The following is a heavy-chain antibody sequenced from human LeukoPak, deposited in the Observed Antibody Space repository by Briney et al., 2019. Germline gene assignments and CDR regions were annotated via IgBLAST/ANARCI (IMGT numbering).Heavy chain of an antibody. D-gene: IGHD4-11*01. CDR3: ARLSTVTTSFDY. Sequence: SETLSLTCTVSGGSISYYYWNWIRQPAGKGLEWIGRIYTSGRTYYNPSLKSRVSMSVDTSKNQFSLKLSSVTAAVTAVYYCARLSTVTTSFDYWGQGTLVTVSS. CDR1: GGSISYYY. V-gene: IGHV4-4*07. CDR2: IYTSGRT. J-gene: IGHJ4*02.